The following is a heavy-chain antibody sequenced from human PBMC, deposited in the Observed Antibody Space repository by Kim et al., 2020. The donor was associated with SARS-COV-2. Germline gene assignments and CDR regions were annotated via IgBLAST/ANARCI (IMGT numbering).Heavy chain of an antibody. CDR2: ISYDRSNK. CDR3: ARGIQLWFQSYYFDY. V-gene: IGHV3-30-3*01. J-gene: IGHJ4*02. CDR1: GFTFSSYA. D-gene: IGHD5-18*01. Sequence: GGSLRLSCAASGFTFSSYAMHWVRQAPGKGLEWVAVISYDRSNKYYADSVKGRFTISRDNSKNTLYLQMNSLRAEDTAVYYCARGIQLWFQSYYFDYWGQGTLVTVSS.